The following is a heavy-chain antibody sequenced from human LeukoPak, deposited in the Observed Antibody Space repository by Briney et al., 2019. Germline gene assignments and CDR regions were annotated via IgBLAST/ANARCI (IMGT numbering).Heavy chain of an antibody. D-gene: IGHD1-26*01. J-gene: IGHJ4*02. CDR3: ARTWAAKWELPGQFDS. CDR2: VFSRGTT. CDR1: GGSINNYY. Sequence: SGTLSLTCSVSGGSINNYYWSWIRQSPGKGLEWVGFVFSRGTTNYNPSFKSRVTMSVDTSKNQFSLRLSSVTAADTAVYFCARTWAAKWELPGQFDSWGRGRLVSVSS. V-gene: IGHV4-59*08.